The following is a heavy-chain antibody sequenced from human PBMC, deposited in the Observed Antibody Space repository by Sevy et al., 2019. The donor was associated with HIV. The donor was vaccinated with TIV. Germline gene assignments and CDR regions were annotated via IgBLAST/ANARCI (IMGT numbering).Heavy chain of an antibody. CDR1: GYTLSKLS. CDR3: ATLVFWSDYPLYGMDV. CDR2: FDPEDGET. V-gene: IGHV1-24*01. D-gene: IGHD3-3*01. Sequence: ASVKVSCMVSGYTLSKLSMHWVRQAPGKGPEWMGGFDPEDGETIYAQKFQGRVTMTEDTSTDTAYMELSSLRSEDTAVYYCATLVFWSDYPLYGMDVWGQGTTVTVSS. J-gene: IGHJ6*02.